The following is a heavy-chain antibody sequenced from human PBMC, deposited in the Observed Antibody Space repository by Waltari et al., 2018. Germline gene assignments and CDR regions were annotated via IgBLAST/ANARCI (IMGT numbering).Heavy chain of an antibody. V-gene: IGHV3-30*02. Sequence: QVQLVESGGGVGQPGGALRLSCAASGCTFSSYGLHWVRQAPGKGLEWVAFILSDGSNKFYAASVKGRFTISRDNSKNTLYLQVNSLRAEDTAVYYCAKDRRIVGVPGGGFDPWGQGTLVTVSS. CDR2: ILSDGSNK. D-gene: IGHD1-26*01. CDR1: GCTFSSYG. CDR3: AKDRRIVGVPGGGFDP. J-gene: IGHJ5*02.